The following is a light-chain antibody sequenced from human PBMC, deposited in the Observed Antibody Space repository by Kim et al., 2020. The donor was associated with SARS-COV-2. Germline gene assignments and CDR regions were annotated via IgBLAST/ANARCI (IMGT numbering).Light chain of an antibody. CDR3: QQYYSTPRWT. CDR1: QSVLYSSNNKNY. Sequence: DIVMTQSPDSLAVSLGERATINCKSSQSVLYSSNNKNYLAWYQQKPGQPPKLLIYWASTRESRVPDRFSGSGSGTDFTLTISSLQAEDVAVYYCQQYYSTPRWTFGQGTKVDIK. J-gene: IGKJ1*01. V-gene: IGKV4-1*01. CDR2: WAS.